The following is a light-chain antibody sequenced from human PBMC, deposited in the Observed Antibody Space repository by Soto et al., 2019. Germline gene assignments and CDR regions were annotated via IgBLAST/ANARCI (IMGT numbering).Light chain of an antibody. Sequence: EIVLTQSPGTLSLSPGERAILSCRASQSVSSSYLAWYRQKPGQAPSLLIYGASSRATGIPDRFSGSGSGTDFTLTISRLAPEDFAVYYCQQYGSSPRRFGSGTKG. CDR3: QQYGSSPRR. J-gene: IGKJ1*01. V-gene: IGKV3-20*01. CDR2: GAS. CDR1: QSVSSSY.